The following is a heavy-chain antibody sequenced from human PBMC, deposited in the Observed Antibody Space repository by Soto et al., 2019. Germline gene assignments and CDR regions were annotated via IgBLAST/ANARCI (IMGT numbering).Heavy chain of an antibody. V-gene: IGHV1-69*13. CDR3: ARAAYGDYLYYYYYGMDV. CDR2: IIPIFGTA. J-gene: IGHJ6*02. CDR1: GGTFSSYA. D-gene: IGHD4-17*01. Sequence: GASVKVSCKASGGTFSSYAISWVRQAPGQGLEWMGGIIPIFGTANYAQKFQGRVTITADESTSTAYMELSSLRSEDTAVYYCARAAYGDYLYYYYYGMDVWGQGTTVT.